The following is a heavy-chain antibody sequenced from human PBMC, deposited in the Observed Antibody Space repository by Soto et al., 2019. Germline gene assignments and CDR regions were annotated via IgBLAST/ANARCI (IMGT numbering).Heavy chain of an antibody. CDR2: IIPIFGTA. J-gene: IGHJ4*02. CDR1: GGTFSSYA. V-gene: IGHV1-69*13. Sequence: GASVKVSCKASGGTFSSYAISWVRQAPGQGLEWMGGIIPIFGTANYAQKFQGGVTITADESTSTAYMELSSLRSEDTAVYYCARARGYCSSTSCPPNFDYWGQGTLVTVSS. D-gene: IGHD2-2*01. CDR3: ARARGYCSSTSCPPNFDY.